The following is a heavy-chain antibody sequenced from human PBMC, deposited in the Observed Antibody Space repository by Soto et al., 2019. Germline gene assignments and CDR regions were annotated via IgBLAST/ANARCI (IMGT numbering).Heavy chain of an antibody. V-gene: IGHV3-30*18. CDR3: AKDEGSSRPFDH. D-gene: IGHD6-6*01. J-gene: IGHJ4*02. Sequence: QVQLVESGGGVVQPGRSLRLSCAASGFTFRSYGMHWVRQAPGKGLEWVAAISYDERNKFYTDSVKGRFTISRDNSKNTLYLQMSRLKPEDTAVYYCAKDEGSSRPFDHWGQGTLVTVSS. CDR2: ISYDERNK. CDR1: GFTFRSYG.